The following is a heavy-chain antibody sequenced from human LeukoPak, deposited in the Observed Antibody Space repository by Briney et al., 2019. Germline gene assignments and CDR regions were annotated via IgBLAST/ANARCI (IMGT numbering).Heavy chain of an antibody. J-gene: IGHJ3*02. CDR1: GFTFSSYA. V-gene: IGHV3-23*01. Sequence: GGSLRLSCAASGFTFSSYAMSWVRQAPGKGLEWVSAISGSGGSTYYADSVKGRFTISRDNSKNTLYLQMNSLRAEDTAVYYCAKAPYCSGGSCYSADAFDIWGQGTMVTVSS. D-gene: IGHD2-15*01. CDR3: AKAPYCSGGSCYSADAFDI. CDR2: ISGSGGST.